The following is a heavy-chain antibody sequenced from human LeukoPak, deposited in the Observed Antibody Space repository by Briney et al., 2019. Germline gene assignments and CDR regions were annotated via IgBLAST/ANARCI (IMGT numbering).Heavy chain of an antibody. Sequence: GGSLRLSCAASGLTFSSYAMSWVRQAPGRGLEWVSAIIASGDSTYYADSVKGRFTISRDNSRSTLYLQMNSLRAEDTAVYYCAKEDIAEAGTLDYWGQGTLVTVSS. CDR2: IIASGDST. D-gene: IGHD6-19*01. CDR3: AKEDIAEAGTLDY. V-gene: IGHV3-23*01. CDR1: GLTFSSYA. J-gene: IGHJ4*02.